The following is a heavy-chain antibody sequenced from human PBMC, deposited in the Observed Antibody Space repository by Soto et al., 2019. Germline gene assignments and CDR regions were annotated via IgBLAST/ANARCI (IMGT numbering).Heavy chain of an antibody. V-gene: IGHV4-34*01. D-gene: IGHD2-8*02. CDR1: GDSISPSY. J-gene: IGHJ4*02. CDR3: ARDKITGLFDY. CDR2: INHSGST. Sequence: SETLSLTCAVSGDSISPSYWTWIRQPPGKGLEWIGEINHSGSTNYNPSLKSRVTISVDTSKNQFSLKLTSVTAADTAVYYWARDKITGLFDYWGQGTLVTVS.